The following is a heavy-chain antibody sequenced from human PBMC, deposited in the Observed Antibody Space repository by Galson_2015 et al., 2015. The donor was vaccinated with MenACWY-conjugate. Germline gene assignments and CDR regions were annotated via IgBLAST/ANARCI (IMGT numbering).Heavy chain of an antibody. Sequence: LRLSCAASGFTVNTNYMTWVRQAPGKGLEWASIIYSGGSTYYPDSVRGRFTVSRDNSKNTLYLQMDSLRADDTAVYYCARAGSENCRTTNCLSLGAKFSYYYYMDVWGKGTTVTVSS. CDR1: GFTVNTNY. J-gene: IGHJ6*03. D-gene: IGHD2-2*01. CDR2: IYSGGST. V-gene: IGHV3-53*01. CDR3: ARAGSENCRTTNCLSLGAKFSYYYYMDV.